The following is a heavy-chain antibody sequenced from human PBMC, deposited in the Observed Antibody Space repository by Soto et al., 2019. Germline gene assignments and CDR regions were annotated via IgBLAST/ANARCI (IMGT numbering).Heavy chain of an antibody. V-gene: IGHV3-53*01. D-gene: IGHD6-13*01. J-gene: IGHJ4*02. CDR3: ASDTIAAAPLY. CDR2: IYSGGST. CDR1: GFTVSSNY. Sequence: EVPLVESGGGLIQPGGSLRLSCAASGFTVSSNYMSWVRQAPGKGLEWVSVIYSGGSTYYADSVKGRFTISRDNSKNTLYLQMNSLRAEDTAVYYCASDTIAAAPLYWGQGTLVTVSS.